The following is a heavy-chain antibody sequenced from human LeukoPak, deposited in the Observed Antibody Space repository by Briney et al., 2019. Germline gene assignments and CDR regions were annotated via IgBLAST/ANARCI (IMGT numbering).Heavy chain of an antibody. V-gene: IGHV3-48*03. D-gene: IGHD4-11*01. CDR2: IRDSANGM. Sequence: PGGSLRLSCAASGFTFSTYDMNWVRQAPGKGLEWVAHIRDSANGMYYTDSVKGRFTISRDISKNTLYLQMNSLRPEDTAVYYCARGPNSDYPCWGQGTLVTVSS. CDR3: ARGPNSDYPC. J-gene: IGHJ4*02. CDR1: GFTFSTYD.